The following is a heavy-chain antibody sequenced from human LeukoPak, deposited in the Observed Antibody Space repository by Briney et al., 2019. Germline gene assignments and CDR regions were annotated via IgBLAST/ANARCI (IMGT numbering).Heavy chain of an antibody. V-gene: IGHV1-18*01. CDR2: LSVYNGNT. J-gene: IGHJ4*02. CDR1: GYTFTSYG. Sequence: GASVKVSCKASGYTFTSYGISWVRQAPGQGLEWMGWLSVYNGNTNYAQKLQGRVTMTTDTSTSTAYMELRSLRSDDTAVYYCVRDLDSDYYDSSGYYRDWGQGTLVTVSS. D-gene: IGHD3-22*01. CDR3: VRDLDSDYYDSSGYYRD.